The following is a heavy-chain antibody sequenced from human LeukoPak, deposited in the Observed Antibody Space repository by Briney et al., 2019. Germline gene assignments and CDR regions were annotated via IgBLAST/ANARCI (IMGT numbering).Heavy chain of an antibody. Sequence: GGSLRLSCAASGFTFSSYGMHWVRQAPGEGLEWVALISYDGTKKYYGDSVKGRFTISRDNSKNTLYLQMNSLRAEDTTVYYCAKQGAVAGHIDYWGQGTLVTVSS. CDR2: ISYDGTKK. J-gene: IGHJ4*02. D-gene: IGHD6-19*01. V-gene: IGHV3-30*18. CDR3: AKQGAVAGHIDY. CDR1: GFTFSSYG.